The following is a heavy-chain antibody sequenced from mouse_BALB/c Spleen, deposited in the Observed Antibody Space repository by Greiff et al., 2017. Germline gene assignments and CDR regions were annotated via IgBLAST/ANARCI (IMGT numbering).Heavy chain of an antibody. D-gene: IGHD2-4*01. V-gene: IGHV3-6*02. J-gene: IGHJ3*01. CDR3: ARDQGLRQGFAY. Sequence: EVHLVESGPGLVKPSQSLSLTCSVTGYSITSGYYWNWIRQFPGNKLEWMGYISYDGSNNYNPSLKNRISITRDTSKNQFFLKLNSVTTEDTATYYCARDQGLRQGFAYWGQGTLVTVSA. CDR2: ISYDGSN. CDR1: GYSITSGYY.